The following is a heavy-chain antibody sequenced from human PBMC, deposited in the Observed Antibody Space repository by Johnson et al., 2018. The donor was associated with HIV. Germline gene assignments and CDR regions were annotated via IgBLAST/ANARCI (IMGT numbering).Heavy chain of an antibody. J-gene: IGHJ3*02. D-gene: IGHD5-24*01. CDR1: GFTFSSYG. CDR2: IRYDGSNK. CDR3: AKPPMATSIPSDAFDI. V-gene: IGHV3-30*02. Sequence: QVQLVESGGGVVQPGGSLRLSCAASGFTFSSYGMHWVRQAPGKGLEWVAFIRYDGSNKYYADSVKGRFTISRDNSKNTLYLQMNRLRAEDTAVYYCAKPPMATSIPSDAFDIWGQGTMVTVSS.